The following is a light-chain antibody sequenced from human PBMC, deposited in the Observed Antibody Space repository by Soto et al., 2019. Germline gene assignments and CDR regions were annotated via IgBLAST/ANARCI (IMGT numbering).Light chain of an antibody. V-gene: IGLV2-14*01. Sequence: QSALTQPASVSGSPGQSITISCTGTSSDVGGYNYVSWYQQHPGKAPKLMIYEVSNRPSGVSNRFSGSKSGNTASLTISGLQAEDEADYYCSSYTSSSTPYVFGTGKKVTVL. CDR3: SSYTSSSTPYV. J-gene: IGLJ1*01. CDR2: EVS. CDR1: SSDVGGYNY.